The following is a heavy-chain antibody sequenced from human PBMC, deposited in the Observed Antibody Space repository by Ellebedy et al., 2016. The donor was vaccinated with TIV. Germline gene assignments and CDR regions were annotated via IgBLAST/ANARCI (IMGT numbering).Heavy chain of an antibody. CDR3: ANTAMAVDYYYGMDV. CDR2: IIPILGIA. CDR1: GGTFSSYA. Sequence: ASVKVSCKASGGTFSSYAISWVRQAPGQGLEWMGRIIPILGIANYTQKFQDRVTITADKSTSTAYMELSRLRSEATAVYFCANTAMAVDYYYGMDVWGQGTTVSVSS. V-gene: IGHV1-69*04. J-gene: IGHJ6*02. D-gene: IGHD5-18*01.